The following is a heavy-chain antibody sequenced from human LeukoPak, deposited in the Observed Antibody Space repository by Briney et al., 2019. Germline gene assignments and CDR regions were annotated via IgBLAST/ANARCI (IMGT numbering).Heavy chain of an antibody. CDR1: GYTFSSYY. Sequence: ASVKVSCKASGYTFSSYYMHWVRQAPGQGLEWMGIINPSGGSTTYAQKFQGRVTMTRDMSRNTVYMELNSLRSEDTSVYYCSRGGGYRYGLYWRQGTLVTHPS. CDR2: INPSGGST. V-gene: IGHV1-46*01. D-gene: IGHD5-18*01. CDR3: SRGGGYRYGLY. J-gene: IGHJ4*02.